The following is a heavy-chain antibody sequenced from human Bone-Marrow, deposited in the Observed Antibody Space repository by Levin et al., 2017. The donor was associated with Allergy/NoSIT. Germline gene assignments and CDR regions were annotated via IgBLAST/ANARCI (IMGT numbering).Heavy chain of an antibody. Sequence: GESLKISCAASGFTFSSYSMNWVRQAPGKGLEWVSSISSSSSYIYYADSVKGRFTISRDNAKNSLYLQMNSLRAEDTAVYYCARGYSSGWSFDYWGQGTLVTVSS. CDR1: GFTFSSYS. J-gene: IGHJ4*02. V-gene: IGHV3-21*01. CDR2: ISSSSSYI. D-gene: IGHD6-19*01. CDR3: ARGYSSGWSFDY.